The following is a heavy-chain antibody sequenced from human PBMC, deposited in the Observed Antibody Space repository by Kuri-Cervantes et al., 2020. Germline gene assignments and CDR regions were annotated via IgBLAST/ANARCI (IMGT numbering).Heavy chain of an antibody. Sequence: ASVKVSCKASGYTFTGYYMHWVRQAPGQGLEWMGKINPNGDRTNYAQKFQGRVTMTRDTSTSTVYMELSSLRSEDTAVYYCARDGGHYGDSDYWGQGTLVTVSS. D-gene: IGHD4/OR15-4a*01. J-gene: IGHJ4*02. V-gene: IGHV1-46*01. CDR3: ARDGGHYGDSDY. CDR2: INPNGDRT. CDR1: GYTFTGYY.